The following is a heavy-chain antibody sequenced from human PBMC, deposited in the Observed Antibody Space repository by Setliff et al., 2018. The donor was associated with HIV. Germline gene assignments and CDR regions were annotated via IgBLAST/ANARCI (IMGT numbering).Heavy chain of an antibody. CDR1: GYSISSRYY. CDR3: ASSPAWRSDYGLHTFDY. CDR2: IYHSGST. D-gene: IGHD4-17*01. V-gene: IGHV4-38-2*02. Sequence: SETLSLTCTVSGYSISSRYYWGWIRQSPGKGLEWIGSIYHSGSTQYNPSLKSRVTISVDTPRNQFSLKLSSVTAADTAVYYCASSPAWRSDYGLHTFDYWGQGTLVTVSS. J-gene: IGHJ4*02.